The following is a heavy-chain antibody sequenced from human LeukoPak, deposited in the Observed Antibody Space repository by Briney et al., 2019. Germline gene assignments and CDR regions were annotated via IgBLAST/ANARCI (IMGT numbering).Heavy chain of an antibody. V-gene: IGHV5-51*01. Sequence: GESLKISCRGSGYSFTTYWIVWVRQMPGKGLEWMGIIYPGDSHTRYSPSFQGQVTTSADTSITTAYLQWSSLKAADTAIYYCARFHNTWYGESWGQGTLVTVSS. CDR1: GYSFTTYW. CDR2: IYPGDSHT. D-gene: IGHD6-13*01. J-gene: IGHJ5*02. CDR3: ARFHNTWYGES.